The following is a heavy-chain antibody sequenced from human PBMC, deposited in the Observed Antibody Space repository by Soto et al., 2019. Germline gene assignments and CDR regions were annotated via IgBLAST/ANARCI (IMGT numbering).Heavy chain of an antibody. V-gene: IGHV1-69*12. D-gene: IGHD2-21*01. CDR3: ASDINRLRGGIDY. CDR2: FISFVGTA. CDR1: GVTFSNSP. Sequence: QVQLVQSGAEVKKPGSSVTVSCTASGVTFSNSPISWVRQAPGAGLEWMGGFISFVGTANFAQKFQSRVTITADDTTNTVYLEVNSLGSEDTSDYYGASDINRLRGGIDYWGQGTLVTVSS. J-gene: IGHJ4*02.